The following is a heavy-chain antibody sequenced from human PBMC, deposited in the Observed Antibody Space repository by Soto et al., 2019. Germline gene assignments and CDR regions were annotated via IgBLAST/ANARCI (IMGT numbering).Heavy chain of an antibody. Sequence: QVQLVQSGAEVKKPGASVKVSCKASGYTFTSYDINWVRQATGQGLEWMGWMNPNSGNTGYAQKFQGRVTMTRNTSRSTAYMELSSLRSEDTAVYYCARRMTGKNYYYCGMDVWGQGTTVTVSS. V-gene: IGHV1-8*01. CDR2: MNPNSGNT. D-gene: IGHD2-15*01. CDR3: ARRMTGKNYYYCGMDV. CDR1: GYTFTSYD. J-gene: IGHJ6*02.